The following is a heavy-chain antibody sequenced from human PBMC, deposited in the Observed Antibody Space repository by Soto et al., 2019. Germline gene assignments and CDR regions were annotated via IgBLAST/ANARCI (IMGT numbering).Heavy chain of an antibody. Sequence: QVQVVESGGGVVQPGRSLRLSCAASGFTFSSYAMHWVRQAPGKGLEWVAVIWSDGSNKYYADSVKGRFTISRDNSKNTLFLQMNSLRAEDTAVYFCARDARHALLCGLTNCYKYFQHWGQGTPVTVSS. D-gene: IGHD2-2*02. CDR1: GFTFSSYA. CDR2: IWSDGSNK. CDR3: ARDARHALLCGLTNCYKYFQH. J-gene: IGHJ1*01. V-gene: IGHV3-33*01.